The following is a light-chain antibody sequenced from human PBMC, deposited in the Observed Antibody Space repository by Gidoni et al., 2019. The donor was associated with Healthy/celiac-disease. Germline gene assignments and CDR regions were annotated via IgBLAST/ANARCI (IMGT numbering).Light chain of an antibody. Sequence: DIVLTQSPATLSLSPGERATLSCRASQGVSSYLAWYQQKPGQAPRLLIYDASNRATGIPARFSGSGPGTDFTLTISSLEPEDFAVYYCQQRSNWHPWTFGQGTKVEIK. CDR3: QQRSNWHPWT. J-gene: IGKJ1*01. V-gene: IGKV3D-11*01. CDR1: QGVSSY. CDR2: DAS.